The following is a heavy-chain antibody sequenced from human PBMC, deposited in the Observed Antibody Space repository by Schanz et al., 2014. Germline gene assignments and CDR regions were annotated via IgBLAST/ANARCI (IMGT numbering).Heavy chain of an antibody. D-gene: IGHD1-1*01. V-gene: IGHV3-13*01. CDR3: AKGTDWNLHY. Sequence: EVQLVESGGGLVQPGGSLRLSCAASGFTLSNSDMHWVRQGTGKGLEWVSTIGYLGDTYYPDSVKGRFAVSRDSGQNSLYRQMNSLRAGDTAVYYCAKGTDWNLHYWGQGALVTVSS. CDR2: IGYLGDT. J-gene: IGHJ4*02. CDR1: GFTLSNSD.